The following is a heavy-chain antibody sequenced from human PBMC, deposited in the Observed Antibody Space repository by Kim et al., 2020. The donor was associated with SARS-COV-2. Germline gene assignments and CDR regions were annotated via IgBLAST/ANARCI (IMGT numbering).Heavy chain of an antibody. V-gene: IGHV3-9*01. CDR1: GFTFSDYA. Sequence: GGSLRLSCINSGFTFSDYAMHWVRQTPGKGLEWVSGIRCNRANIGYADSVKGRFTISRDNAKNSLYLEMNSLRAEDTALYYCAGWGNGMDVWGQGTTF. CDR3: AGWGNGMDV. CDR2: IRCNRANI. D-gene: IGHD7-27*01. J-gene: IGHJ6*02.